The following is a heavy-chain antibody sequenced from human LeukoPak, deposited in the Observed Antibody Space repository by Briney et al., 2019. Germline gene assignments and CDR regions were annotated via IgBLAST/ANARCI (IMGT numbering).Heavy chain of an antibody. Sequence: GGSLRLSCAAYGFTFSNYAMSWVRRAPGKGLEWVSLISGSGGSTYYADSVKGRFTISRDNSKNTLYLQMNSLRAEDTALYYCAKPLIASRQDAFDIWGQGTMVTVSS. V-gene: IGHV3-23*01. CDR3: AKPLIASRQDAFDI. CDR1: GFTFSNYA. J-gene: IGHJ3*02. D-gene: IGHD2-8*01. CDR2: ISGSGGST.